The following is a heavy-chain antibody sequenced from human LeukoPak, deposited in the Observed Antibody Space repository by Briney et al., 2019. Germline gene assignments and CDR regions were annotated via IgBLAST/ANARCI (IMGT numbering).Heavy chain of an antibody. CDR2: ISNYGGTT. CDR3: VKDLNGTWSFDY. V-gene: IGHV3-64D*06. CDR1: GFTFSSHA. Sequence: PGGSLRLSCSASGFTFSSHAMHWVRQAPGKGLEYVSSISNYGGTTYYAESVKGRFTISRDNSKKTLYLQMSSLSAGDTAVYYCVKDLNGTWSFDYWGQGTLVTVSS. J-gene: IGHJ4*02. D-gene: IGHD2-8*01.